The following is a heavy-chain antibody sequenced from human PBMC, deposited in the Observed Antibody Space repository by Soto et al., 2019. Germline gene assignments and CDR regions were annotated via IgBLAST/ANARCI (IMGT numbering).Heavy chain of an antibody. D-gene: IGHD6-13*01. CDR1: GFPFSSYA. J-gene: IGHJ4*02. V-gene: IGHV3-23*01. CDR2: ISGGGDST. Sequence: PGGSLRLSCAASGFPFSSYAMSWVRQAPGKGLEWVSAISGGGDSTYYADSVKGRFTISRDNSKNTLYLQMNSLRAKDTAVYYCAKENGYSSSWFEFDYWGQGTLVTVSS. CDR3: AKENGYSSSWFEFDY.